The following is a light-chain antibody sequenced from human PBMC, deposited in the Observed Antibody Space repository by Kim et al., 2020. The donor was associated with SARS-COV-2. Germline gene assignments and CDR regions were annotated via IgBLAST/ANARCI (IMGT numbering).Light chain of an antibody. V-gene: IGLV6-57*01. CDR2: EDK. Sequence: TVAISCTRSSGSFGSTYVQWYQQRPGSTPTIVIYEDKKRPSGVPSRFSGSIDSSSNSASLTISGVETDDEADYYCQSYDATSLWVFGGGTRLTVL. CDR3: QSYDATSLWV. J-gene: IGLJ3*02. CDR1: SGSFGSTY.